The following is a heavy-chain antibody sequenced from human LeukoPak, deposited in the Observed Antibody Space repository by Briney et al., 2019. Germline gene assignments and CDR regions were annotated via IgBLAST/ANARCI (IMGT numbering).Heavy chain of an antibody. V-gene: IGHV4-59*07. Sequence: RTSDTLSLTCSVSGASLSSYYWVWLRHSPGKALECIGYVSDTGKADSNRSRKSRVPISLDMPKKQSSLRLRSVTAADSAVYYCATGYYEPFATWGPGILVTVSS. CDR3: ATGYYEPFAT. D-gene: IGHD3-22*01. J-gene: IGHJ5*02. CDR2: VSDTGKA. CDR1: GASLSSYY.